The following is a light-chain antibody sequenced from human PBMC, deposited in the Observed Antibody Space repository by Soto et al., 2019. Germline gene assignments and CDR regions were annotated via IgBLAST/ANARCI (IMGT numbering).Light chain of an antibody. CDR1: SSDIGSYNH. CDR3: ISYTDRQSYL. V-gene: IGLV2-14*03. J-gene: IGLJ1*01. CDR2: AVS. Sequence: QSALTQPASVSGSPGQSITISCSGTSSDIGSYNHVAWYQQFPGKSPKLMIHAVSDRPPGVSDRFSGSKSGITASLTISGLQTEDEADYYCISYTDRQSYLFGTGTKVTVL.